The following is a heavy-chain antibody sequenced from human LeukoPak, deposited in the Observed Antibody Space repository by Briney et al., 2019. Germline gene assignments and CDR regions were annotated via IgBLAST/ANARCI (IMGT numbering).Heavy chain of an antibody. CDR1: GFTFSSYA. Sequence: QPGGSLRLSCAASGFTFSSYAMSWVRQAPGKGLEWVSAMNGSGGRTYYEDSVEGRITICRNNAKNTLYLQKNRMRGEDTAVYYCGTDYYYDSSGYYTGHAFDIWGQGTIVTVSS. J-gene: IGHJ3*02. CDR3: GTDYYYDSSGYYTGHAFDI. D-gene: IGHD3-22*01. CDR2: MNGSGGRT. V-gene: IGHV3-23*01.